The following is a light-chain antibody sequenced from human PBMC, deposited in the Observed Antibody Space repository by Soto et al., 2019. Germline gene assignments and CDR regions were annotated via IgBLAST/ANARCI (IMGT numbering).Light chain of an antibody. CDR2: KIS. V-gene: IGKV2-24*01. Sequence: DVVMTQTPLSSPVTLGQPASISCRSSQSLVHSHGITYLSWLRQRPGQPLRLLIYKISNRFSGVPDRFSGGGAGTDFTLNISRVEAEDVGLYYCMQSIQLPLTFGGGTKVDIK. J-gene: IGKJ4*01. CDR3: MQSIQLPLT. CDR1: QSLVHSHGITY.